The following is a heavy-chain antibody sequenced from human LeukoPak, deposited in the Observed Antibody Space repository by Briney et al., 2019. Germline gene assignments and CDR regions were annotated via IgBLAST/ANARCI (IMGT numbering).Heavy chain of an antibody. CDR2: IYSDNT. V-gene: IGHV3-53*01. Sequence: GGSLRLSCAASGFTYSNYAMNWVHQAPGKGLEWVSFIYSDNTHYSDSVKGRFTISRDNSKNTLYLQMNSLRAEDTAVYYCARRAGAYSHPYDYWGQGTLVTVSS. CDR1: GFTYSNYA. D-gene: IGHD4/OR15-4a*01. CDR3: ARRAGAYSHPYDY. J-gene: IGHJ4*02.